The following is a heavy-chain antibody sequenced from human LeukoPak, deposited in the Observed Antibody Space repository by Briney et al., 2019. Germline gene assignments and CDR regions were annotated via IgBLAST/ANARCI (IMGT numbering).Heavy chain of an antibody. Sequence: SSVNVSCKDSGYTLNELSMHWVRQAPGKGFEWMGGFDPEDGETIYAQKFQGRVTMTEDTSTDTAYMELSSLRSEDTAVYYCAIAKYSSGWYGAFDIWGQGTMVTVS. J-gene: IGHJ3*02. CDR3: AIAKYSSGWYGAFDI. CDR2: FDPEDGET. CDR1: GYTLNELS. D-gene: IGHD6-19*01. V-gene: IGHV1-24*01.